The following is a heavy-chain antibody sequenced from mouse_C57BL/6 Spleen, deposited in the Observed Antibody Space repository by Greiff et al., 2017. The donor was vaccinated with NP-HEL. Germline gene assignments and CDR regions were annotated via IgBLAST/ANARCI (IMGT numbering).Heavy chain of an antibody. D-gene: IGHD1-1*01. CDR1: GFTFSDYY. CDR2: INYDGSST. CDR3: ARDHYGGTFFDY. Sequence: EVKVVESEGGLVQPGSSMKLSCTASGFTFSDYYMAWVRQVPEQGLEWVANINYDGSSTYYLDSLKSRFIISRDNAKNILYLQMSSLKSEDTASYCCARDHYGGTFFDYWGQGTTLTVSS. J-gene: IGHJ2*01. V-gene: IGHV5-16*01.